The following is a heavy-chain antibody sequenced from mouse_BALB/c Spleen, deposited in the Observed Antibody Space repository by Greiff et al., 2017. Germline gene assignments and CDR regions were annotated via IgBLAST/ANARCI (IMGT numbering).Heavy chain of an antibody. CDR1: GFNIKDTY. V-gene: IGHV14-3*02. CDR2: IDPANGNT. CDR3: ARSGIYYYGSSFYAMDY. D-gene: IGHD1-1*01. J-gene: IGHJ4*01. Sequence: EVQLQQSGAELVKPGASVKLSCTASGFNIKDTYMHWVKQRPEQGLEWIGRIDPANGNTKYDPKFQGKATITADTSSNTAYLQLSSLTSEDTAVYYCARSGIYYYGSSFYAMDYWGQGTSVTVSS.